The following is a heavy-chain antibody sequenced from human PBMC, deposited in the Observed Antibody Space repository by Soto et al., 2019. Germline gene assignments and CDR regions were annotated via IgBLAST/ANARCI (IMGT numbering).Heavy chain of an antibody. CDR2: INPNSGGT. CDR1: GYIFIYYY. J-gene: IGHJ6*02. CDR3: ARGTVTRRIYYYYGMDV. Sequence: ASVKVSCTASGYIFIYYYIHWVRQAPGQGLEWMGWINPNSGGTNYAQKFQGRVTMTRDTSISTAYMELSRLRSDDTAVYYCARGTVTRRIYYYYGMDVWGQGTTVTVSS. V-gene: IGHV1-2*02. D-gene: IGHD4-4*01.